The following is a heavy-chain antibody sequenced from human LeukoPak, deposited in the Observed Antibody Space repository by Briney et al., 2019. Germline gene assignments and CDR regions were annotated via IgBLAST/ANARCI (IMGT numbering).Heavy chain of an antibody. J-gene: IGHJ4*02. V-gene: IGHV3-23*01. Sequence: PGGSLRLSCAASGFTFSSYAMSWVRQAPGKGLEWVSAISGSGGSTYYEDSVKGRFTISRDNSKNTLYMQMNSLRAEDTAVYYCAKESRAWLYYYDSSGPSPKTKGRMDKDYWGQGTLVTVSS. D-gene: IGHD3-22*01. CDR3: AKESRAWLYYYDSSGPSPKTKGRMDKDY. CDR2: ISGSGGST. CDR1: GFTFSSYA.